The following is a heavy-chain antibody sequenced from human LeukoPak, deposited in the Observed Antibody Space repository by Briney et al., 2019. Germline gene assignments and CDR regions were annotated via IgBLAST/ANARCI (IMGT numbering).Heavy chain of an antibody. V-gene: IGHV4-39*01. D-gene: IGHD1-26*01. J-gene: IGHJ4*02. CDR1: GGSITYSHYY. Sequence: TSETLFLTCSVSGGSITYSHYYWGWVRQPPGKGLEWIGGIYYSGSTYYNPSLKSRVTISVDTSRNEFSLRLSSVTAADTALYFCARQSGSYGGILDNWGQGILVTVSS. CDR3: ARQSGSYGGILDN. CDR2: IYYSGST.